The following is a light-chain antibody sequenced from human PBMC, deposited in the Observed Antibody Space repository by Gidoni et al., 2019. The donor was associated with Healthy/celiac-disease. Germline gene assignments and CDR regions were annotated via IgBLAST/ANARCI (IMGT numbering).Light chain of an antibody. V-gene: IGKV1-39*01. J-gene: IGKJ4*01. CDR1: QSISSY. CDR2: AAS. Sequence: DIQMTQSPSSLSASVGDRVTITCRASQSISSYFNWYQQKPGKAPKILIYAASSLQSGVPSRFSGSGSGTDFTLTISSLQPEDFATYSCQQSYSTLTFGGGTKVEIK. CDR3: QQSYSTLT.